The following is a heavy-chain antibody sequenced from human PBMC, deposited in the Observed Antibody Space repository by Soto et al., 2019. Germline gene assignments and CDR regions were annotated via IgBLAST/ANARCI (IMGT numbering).Heavy chain of an antibody. V-gene: IGHV3-30*18. CDR2: ISYDGSDK. CDR1: GFTFNTFG. J-gene: IGHJ4*02. Sequence: QEQLVESGGGVVLPGRSLRLSCAASGFTFNTFGMHWVRQAPGKGLEWVAVISYDGSDKYYSDSVRGRFTISRDNSMNTLYLQMNSLRTEDTAVYYCAQSPNSYCSSYHCYKYYFDYWGQGTLVTVSS. CDR3: AQSPNSYCSSYHCYKYYFDY. D-gene: IGHD2-2*01.